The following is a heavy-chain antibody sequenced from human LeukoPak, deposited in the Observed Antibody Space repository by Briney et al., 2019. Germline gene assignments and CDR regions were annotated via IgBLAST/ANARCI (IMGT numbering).Heavy chain of an antibody. Sequence: PGRSLRLSCAASGFTFSSYAMHWVRQAPGKGLEWVALISFDESNAYYAGSVKGRFTISRDNSKNTLYLQMGSLRAEDTAVYYCARFLTPGYSSGWPIDYWGQGTLVTVSS. CDR3: ARFLTPGYSSGWPIDY. V-gene: IGHV3-30-3*01. J-gene: IGHJ4*02. D-gene: IGHD6-19*01. CDR2: ISFDESNA. CDR1: GFTFSSYA.